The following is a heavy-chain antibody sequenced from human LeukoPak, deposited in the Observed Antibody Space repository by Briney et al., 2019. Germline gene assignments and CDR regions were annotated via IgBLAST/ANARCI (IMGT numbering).Heavy chain of an antibody. Sequence: SETLSLTCAVSGGSINSETYYWAWIRQNPGKDLEWIGYIYRTGITYPNPSLKSRVSMSVDTSKNQFSLKLSSVTAADTAVYYCARDPYARYGDSLAFDYWGQGTLVTVSS. D-gene: IGHD4-17*01. CDR1: GGSINSETYY. CDR3: ARDPYARYGDSLAFDY. V-gene: IGHV4-31*11. J-gene: IGHJ4*02. CDR2: IYRTGIT.